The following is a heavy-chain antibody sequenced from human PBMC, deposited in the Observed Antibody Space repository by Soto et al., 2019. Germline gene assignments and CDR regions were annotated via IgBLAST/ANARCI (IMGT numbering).Heavy chain of an antibody. CDR2: TYYRSKWYN. CDR1: GESVSSNSAA. J-gene: IGHJ5*02. D-gene: IGHD2-2*01. CDR3: ARDRISRTYCSSTSCPSNWFDP. Sequence: SHTLSLTCASSGESVSSNSAAWNWIRQSPSRGLEWLGRTYYRSKWYNDYAVSLKSRITINPDTSKNQFSLQLNSVTPEDTAVYYCARDRISRTYCSSTSCPSNWFDPWGQGTLVTVSS. V-gene: IGHV6-1*01.